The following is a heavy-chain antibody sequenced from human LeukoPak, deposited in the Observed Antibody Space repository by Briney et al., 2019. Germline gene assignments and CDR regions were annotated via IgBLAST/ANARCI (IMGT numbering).Heavy chain of an antibody. D-gene: IGHD2-15*01. CDR2: IYYSGST. V-gene: IGHV4-59*01. J-gene: IGHJ6*04. Sequence: PSETLSLTCTVSGGSISSYYWSWIRQPPGKGLEWIGYIYYSGSTNYNPSLKSRVTISVDTSKNQFSLKLSSVTAADTAVYYCARALYCSGGSCYPLYYYYYGTDVWGKGTTVTVSS. CDR3: ARALYCSGGSCYPLYYYYYGTDV. CDR1: GGSISSYY.